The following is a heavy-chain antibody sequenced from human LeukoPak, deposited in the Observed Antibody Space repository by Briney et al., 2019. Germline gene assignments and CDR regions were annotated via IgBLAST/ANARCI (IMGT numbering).Heavy chain of an antibody. CDR2: ISYDGSNK. CDR1: GFTFSSYG. CDR3: ARLSGGSKEDY. Sequence: PGGSLRLSCAASGFTFSSYGMHWVRQAPGKGLEWVAVISYDGSNKYYADSVKGRFTISRDNSKNTLYLQMNSLRAEDTAVYYCARLSGGSKEDYWGQGTLVTVSS. V-gene: IGHV3-30*03. D-gene: IGHD2-15*01. J-gene: IGHJ4*02.